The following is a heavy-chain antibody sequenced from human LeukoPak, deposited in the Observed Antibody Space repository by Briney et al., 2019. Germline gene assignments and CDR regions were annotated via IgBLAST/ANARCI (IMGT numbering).Heavy chain of an antibody. V-gene: IGHV3-48*01. CDR2: ISSSSSTI. CDR3: ARKPVASDY. Sequence: GGSLRLSCAASGFTFSSYSMNWVRQAPGKGLEWVSYISSSSSTIYYADSVKGRFTISRDNAKNSLYLQMNSLRAEDTAVYYCARKPVASDYWGQGTLVTVSS. CDR1: GFTFSSYS. D-gene: IGHD6-6*01. J-gene: IGHJ4*02.